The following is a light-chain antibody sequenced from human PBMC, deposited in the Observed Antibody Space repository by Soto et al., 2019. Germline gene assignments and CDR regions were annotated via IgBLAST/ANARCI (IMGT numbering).Light chain of an antibody. J-gene: IGLJ2*01. CDR3: TSYAGGNVV. Sequence: QSVLTQPPSASGSPGQSVTISCTGTSSDVGGYNYVSWYQQHPGKAPQLMIYEVSMRPSGVPDRFSGSKSGNTASLTVSGLQAEDEADYHCTSYAGGNVVFGGGTQLTVL. CDR1: SSDVGGYNY. CDR2: EVS. V-gene: IGLV2-8*01.